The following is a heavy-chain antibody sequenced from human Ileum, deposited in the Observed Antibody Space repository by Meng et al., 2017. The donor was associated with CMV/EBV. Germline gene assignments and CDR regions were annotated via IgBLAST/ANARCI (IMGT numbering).Heavy chain of an antibody. Sequence: QVHVQEAGSGPVKPSETLSLTWTVSGDSMSSNFWSWIRQPAGKGLEWIGRIYSSGSTFYNPSLNSRVTMSLDTSKNQFSLSLASVTAADTAIYFCAREESVGIAVTGTFDYWGQGILVTVSS. CDR3: AREESVGIAVTGTFDY. J-gene: IGHJ4*02. CDR2: IYSSGST. D-gene: IGHD6-19*01. CDR1: GDSMSSNF. V-gene: IGHV4-4*07.